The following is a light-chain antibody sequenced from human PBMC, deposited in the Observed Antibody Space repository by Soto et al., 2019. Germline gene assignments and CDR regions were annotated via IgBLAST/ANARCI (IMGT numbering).Light chain of an antibody. CDR2: AAS. Sequence: DIQMTQSPSSLSASVGDRVTIACRASQGIRNSLGWFQQIPGTAPKRLIYAASTLQSGVPSRFSGSGSGTEFTLIISSLQPEDFATYYCLQHNSYPYTFGQGTKLEIK. CDR1: QGIRNS. V-gene: IGKV1-17*01. CDR3: LQHNSYPYT. J-gene: IGKJ2*01.